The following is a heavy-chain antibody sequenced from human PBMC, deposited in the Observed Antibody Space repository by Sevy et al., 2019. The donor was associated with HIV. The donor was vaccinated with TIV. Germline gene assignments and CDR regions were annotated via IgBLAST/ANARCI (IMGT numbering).Heavy chain of an antibody. CDR2: IYYSGST. CDR1: GGSISSGDYY. J-gene: IGHJ4*02. Sequence: SETLSLTCTVSGGSISSGDYYWSWIRQPPGKGLGWIGYIYYSGSTYYNPSLKSRVTISVDTSKNQFSLKLSSVTAADTAVYYCARGGSSWPLFDYWGQGTLVTVSS. D-gene: IGHD6-13*01. V-gene: IGHV4-30-4*01. CDR3: ARGGSSWPLFDY.